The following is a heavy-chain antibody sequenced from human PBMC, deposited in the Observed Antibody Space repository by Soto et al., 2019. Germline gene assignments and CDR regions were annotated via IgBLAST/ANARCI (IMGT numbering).Heavy chain of an antibody. Sequence: EVQLVQSGGSLVQPGGSLRLSCAASGFSVSSNYMTWVRQAPGQGLECVSVIYSGGNTYYADSVKGRFTISRDNSKNTLYLQMNNVRAEDTVVYYCARRHFYGSDWGQGTLVTVSS. CDR2: IYSGGNT. CDR3: ARRHFYGSD. CDR1: GFSVSSNY. D-gene: IGHD3-10*01. V-gene: IGHV3-66*04. J-gene: IGHJ4*02.